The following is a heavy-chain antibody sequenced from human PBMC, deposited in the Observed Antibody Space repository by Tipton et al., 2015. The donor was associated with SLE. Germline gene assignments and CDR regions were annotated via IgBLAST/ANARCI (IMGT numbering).Heavy chain of an antibody. D-gene: IGHD1-26*01. CDR2: IYYSGST. Sequence: TLSLTCTVSGGSISSSSYYWGWIRQPPGKGLEWIGSIYYSGSTYYNPSLKSRVAISVDTSKNQFSLKLSSVTAADTAVYYCARDGPSGATTYWGQGTLVTVSS. V-gene: IGHV4-39*02. CDR1: GGSISSSSYY. CDR3: ARDGPSGATTY. J-gene: IGHJ4*02.